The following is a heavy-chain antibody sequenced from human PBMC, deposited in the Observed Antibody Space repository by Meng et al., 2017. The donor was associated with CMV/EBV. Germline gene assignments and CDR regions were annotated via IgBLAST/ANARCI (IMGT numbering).Heavy chain of an antibody. CDR1: GFTFSSYE. J-gene: IGHJ4*02. V-gene: IGHV3-48*03. CDR3: ARDGPVLRFLEWLSPFDY. D-gene: IGHD3-3*01. Sequence: GESLKISCAASGFTFSSYEMNWVRQAPGKGLEWVSYISSSGSTIYYADSVKGRFTISRDNAKNSLYLQMNSLRAEDTAVYYCARDGPVLRFLEWLSPFDYWGQGTLVIVSS. CDR2: ISSSGSTI.